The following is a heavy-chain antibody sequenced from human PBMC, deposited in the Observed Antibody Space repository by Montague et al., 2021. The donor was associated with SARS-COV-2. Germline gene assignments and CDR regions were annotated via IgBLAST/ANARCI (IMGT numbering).Heavy chain of an antibody. CDR3: ARGVVAAPDTSDY. J-gene: IGHJ4*02. Sequence: SETLSLTCTVSGGSISSSSFYWNWIRQPPGKGLEWIGKIYYSGITNYNPSLKSRVTISVDTSKNQFSLKLISVTAADTALYYCARGVVAAPDTSDYWGQGTLVTVSS. V-gene: IGHV4-61*01. CDR1: GGSISSSSFY. CDR2: IYYSGIT. D-gene: IGHD6-13*01.